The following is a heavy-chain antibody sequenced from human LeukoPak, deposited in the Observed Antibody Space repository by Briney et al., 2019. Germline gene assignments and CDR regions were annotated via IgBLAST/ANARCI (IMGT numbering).Heavy chain of an antibody. J-gene: IGHJ4*02. D-gene: IGHD6-25*01. CDR1: GFTFSSYW. Sequence: QSGGSLRLSCAASGFTFSSYWMSWVRQAPGKGLEWVANINQDGGEEYCVDSVEGRFSISRDNAKNVLYLQLDSLRVEDTAVYYCARDPAAWDSWGQGTLVTVSS. CDR3: ARDPAAWDS. CDR2: INQDGGEE. V-gene: IGHV3-7*01.